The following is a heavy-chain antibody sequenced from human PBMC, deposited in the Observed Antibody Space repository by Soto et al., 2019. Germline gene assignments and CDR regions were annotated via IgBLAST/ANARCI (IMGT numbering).Heavy chain of an antibody. CDR2: IYHSGST. V-gene: IGHV4-38-2*01. CDR3: ASYSSGWYKYYYYGMDV. CDR1: GYSISSGYY. D-gene: IGHD6-19*01. J-gene: IGHJ6*02. Sequence: SETLSLTCAVSGYSISSGYYWCWIRQPPGKGLDWIGSIYHSGSTYYNPSLKSRVTISVDTSKNQFSLKLSSVTAADTAVYYCASYSSGWYKYYYYGMDVWGQGTTVTVYS.